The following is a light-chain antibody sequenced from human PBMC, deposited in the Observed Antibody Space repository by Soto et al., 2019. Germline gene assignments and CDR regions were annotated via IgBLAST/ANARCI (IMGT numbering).Light chain of an antibody. CDR1: QNIWTY. CDR2: GAS. Sequence: DIQMTQSPSSPAASVGARLTLTCRASQNIWTYVNWYQQKPGKAPRLLIFGASDLEDGVPAKFSGGGSGTDFTLTISCLQSEDFATYYCQQYYSYPRTFGQGTKVDIK. CDR3: QQYYSYPRT. J-gene: IGKJ1*01. V-gene: IGKV1-39*01.